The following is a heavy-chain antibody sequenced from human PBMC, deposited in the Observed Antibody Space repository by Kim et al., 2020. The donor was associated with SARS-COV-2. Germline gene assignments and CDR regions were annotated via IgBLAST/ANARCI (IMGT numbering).Heavy chain of an antibody. J-gene: IGHJ1*01. CDR1: GFIFSSYA. V-gene: IGHV3-23*01. CDR2: ISGSGGST. CDR3: AKGGNYYYDSSGYPFQH. D-gene: IGHD3-22*01. Sequence: GGSLRLSCAASGFIFSSYAMSWVRQAPGKGLEWVSAISGSGGSTYYADSVKGQFTISRDNSKNTLYLQMNSLRAEDTAVYYCAKGGNYYYDSSGYPFQHWGQGTLVTISS.